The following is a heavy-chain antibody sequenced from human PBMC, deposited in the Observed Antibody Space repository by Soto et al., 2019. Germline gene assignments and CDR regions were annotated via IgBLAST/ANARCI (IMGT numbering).Heavy chain of an antibody. J-gene: IGHJ5*02. CDR3: ARGVGSGSYYNQYNWFDP. CDR2: INVYNGNT. CDR1: GYTFTNYG. Sequence: QVQLVQSGGEVKKPGASVKVSCKASGYTFTNYGISWVRQAPGQGLEWMGWINVYNGNTKYAQKVQGRVTRTTDTYTSTAYMELRSLRSDDTAVYYCARGVGSGSYYNQYNWFDPWGQGTLVTVSS. V-gene: IGHV1-18*01. D-gene: IGHD3-10*01.